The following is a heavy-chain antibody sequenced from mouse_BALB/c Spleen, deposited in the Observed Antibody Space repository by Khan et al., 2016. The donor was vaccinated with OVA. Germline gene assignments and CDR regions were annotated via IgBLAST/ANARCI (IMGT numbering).Heavy chain of an antibody. V-gene: IGHV5-9*02. J-gene: IGHJ3*01. D-gene: IGHD2-10*01. CDR2: ISGTGIYT. CDR3: SRPTYCGNRWFTY. CDR1: GFAFSSYD. Sequence: EVELVESGGDLVKPGGSLKLSCAPSGFAFSSYDMSWVRQTPEKRLEWVATISGTGIYTFYPDSVKGRFTISRDKARNTLYLQMSSLRSEDTALESYSRPTYCGNRWFTYWGQGTLVTVSA.